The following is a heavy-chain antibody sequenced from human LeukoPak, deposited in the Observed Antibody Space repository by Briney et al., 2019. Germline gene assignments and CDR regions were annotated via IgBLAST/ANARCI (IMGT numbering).Heavy chain of an antibody. CDR3: ARPGIAARPGDAFDI. D-gene: IGHD6-6*01. Sequence: GESLKISCKGSGYNFNTYWVAWVRQLPGKGLEWMGIIRPMNSDVRYSPSFQGQVTISADRSINTAYLQWSSLTASDTAMYYCARPGIAARPGDAFDIWGQGTMVTVSS. V-gene: IGHV5-51*01. CDR2: IRPMNSDV. J-gene: IGHJ3*02. CDR1: GYNFNTYW.